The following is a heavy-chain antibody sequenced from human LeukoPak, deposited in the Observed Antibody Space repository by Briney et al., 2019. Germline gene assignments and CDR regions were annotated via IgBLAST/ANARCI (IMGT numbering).Heavy chain of an antibody. CDR2: IGGIDGST. CDR1: GFTFSSYA. J-gene: IGHJ4*02. V-gene: IGHV3-23*01. Sequence: GGSLRLSCAASGFTFSSYAITWVRQAPGKRLEWVSGIGGIDGSTYYADSVKGRFTISRDNSKNTVYLQMNSLRAEDTAVYFCAKEASNGLNDYWGQGTLVTVSS. D-gene: IGHD6-19*01. CDR3: AKEASNGLNDY.